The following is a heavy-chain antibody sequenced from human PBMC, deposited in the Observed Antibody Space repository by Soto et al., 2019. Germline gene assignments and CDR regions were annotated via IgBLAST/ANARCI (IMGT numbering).Heavy chain of an antibody. D-gene: IGHD3-10*01. Sequence: GGSLRLSCAASGFTFSSYSMNWVRQAPGKGLEWVSSISSSSSYIYYADSVKGRFTISRDNAKNSLYLQMNSLRAEDTAVYYCARVQYYGSGDYGMDVWGQGTTVTVSS. CDR3: ARVQYYGSGDYGMDV. CDR1: GFTFSSYS. CDR2: ISSSSSYI. J-gene: IGHJ6*02. V-gene: IGHV3-21*01.